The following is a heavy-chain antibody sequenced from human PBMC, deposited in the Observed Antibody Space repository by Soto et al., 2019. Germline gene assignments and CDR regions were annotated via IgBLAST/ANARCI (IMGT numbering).Heavy chain of an antibody. Sequence: SGKVSCKSPGGTFTTFGVSWVRQAPGQGLEYMGGFTPKYDTALYPPKFQGRVAMTRDASTGTSHLELSSLTSDDTAVYYCARMASAGTLNWFDPWGQGTLDTVSS. J-gene: IGHJ5*02. CDR2: FTPKYDTA. CDR1: GGTFTTFG. V-gene: IGHV1-69*05. CDR3: ARMASAGTLNWFDP. D-gene: IGHD6-13*01.